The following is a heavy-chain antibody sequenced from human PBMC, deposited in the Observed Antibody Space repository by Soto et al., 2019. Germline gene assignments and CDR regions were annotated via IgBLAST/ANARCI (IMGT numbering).Heavy chain of an antibody. CDR2: IYYSGST. Sequence: QVQLQESGPGLVKPSQTLSLTCTVSGGSISSGGYYWSWIRQHPGKGLEWIGYIYYSGSTYYNPSLKSRVTISVDTSKNQFSLKLSSVTAADTAVYYCAREPYSGYDNNWFDPWGQGTLVTVSS. D-gene: IGHD5-12*01. CDR3: AREPYSGYDNNWFDP. J-gene: IGHJ5*02. CDR1: GGSISSGGYY. V-gene: IGHV4-31*03.